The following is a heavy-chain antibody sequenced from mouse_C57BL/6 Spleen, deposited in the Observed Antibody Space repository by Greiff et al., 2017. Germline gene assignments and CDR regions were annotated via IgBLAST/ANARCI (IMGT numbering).Heavy chain of an antibody. V-gene: IGHV1-50*01. Sequence: QVQLQQPGAELVKPGASVKLSCKASGYTFTSYWMQWVKQRPGQGLEWIGEIDPSDSYTNYNQKFKGKATLTVDTSSSPAYMQLSSLTSEDSAVYYCARSGENGNFGYWGQGTTRTVSS. CDR2: IDPSDSYT. CDR1: GYTFTSYW. D-gene: IGHD1-3*01. J-gene: IGHJ2*01. CDR3: ARSGENGNFGY.